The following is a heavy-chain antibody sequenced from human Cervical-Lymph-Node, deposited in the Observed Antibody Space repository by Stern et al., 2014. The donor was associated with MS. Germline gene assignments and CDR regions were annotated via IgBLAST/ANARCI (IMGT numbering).Heavy chain of an antibody. Sequence: VQLEESGPGLVKPSETLSLTCLISGGSISTYYWSWVRQPPGKGLEWIGYIYSRGNTNYNPSLKSRVAMSVDTSKNQFSLKLGSVTAADTAVYYCARDDGYSGYDSWGQGTLVTVSS. D-gene: IGHD5-12*01. CDR2: IYSRGNT. CDR3: ARDDGYSGYDS. V-gene: IGHV4-59*01. CDR1: GGSISTYY. J-gene: IGHJ4*02.